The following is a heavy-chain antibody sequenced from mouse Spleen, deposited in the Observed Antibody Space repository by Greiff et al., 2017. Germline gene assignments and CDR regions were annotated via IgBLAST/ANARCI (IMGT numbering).Heavy chain of an antibody. CDR2: IRGDGST. Sequence: VQLQQSGPGLVAPSQSLYITCTVSGFSLTGYGVTWVRQPPGKGLEWLGMIRGDGSTDYNSALKSRLSISKDNSKSQVFLKMNSLQTDDTARYYCAREDCDEGWFAYWGQGTLVTVSA. CDR3: AREDCDEGWFAY. CDR1: GFSLTGYG. V-gene: IGHV2-6-7*02. J-gene: IGHJ3*01.